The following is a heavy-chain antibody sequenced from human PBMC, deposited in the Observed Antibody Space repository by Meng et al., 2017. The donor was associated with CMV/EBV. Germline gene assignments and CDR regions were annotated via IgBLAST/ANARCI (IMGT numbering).Heavy chain of an antibody. CDR1: GGSISSSSYY. J-gene: IGHJ4*02. CDR3: RVYSSGWYYFDY. CDR2: IYYSGST. D-gene: IGHD6-19*01. V-gene: IGHV4-39*07. Sequence: GSLRLSCTVSGGSISSSSYYWGWIRQPPGKGPEWIGSIYYSGSTYYNPSLKSRVTISVDTSKNQFSLKLSSVTAADTAVYYCRVYSSGWYYFDYWGQGTLVTVSS.